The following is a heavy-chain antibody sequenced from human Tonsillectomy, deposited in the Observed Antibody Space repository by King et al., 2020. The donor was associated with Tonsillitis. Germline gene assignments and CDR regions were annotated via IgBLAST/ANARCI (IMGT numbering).Heavy chain of an antibody. Sequence: VQLVESGAEVKKPGASVKVSCKASGYTFTSYGISWVRQAPGQGLEWMGWISAYNGNTNYAQKLQGRVTMTTATSTSTAYMELTRLRSDDTAVYYCALDSSVWYRTLDYWGQGTLVTVSS. CDR3: ALDSSVWYRTLDY. V-gene: IGHV1-18*01. CDR2: ISAYNGNT. J-gene: IGHJ4*02. D-gene: IGHD6-19*01. CDR1: GYTFTSYG.